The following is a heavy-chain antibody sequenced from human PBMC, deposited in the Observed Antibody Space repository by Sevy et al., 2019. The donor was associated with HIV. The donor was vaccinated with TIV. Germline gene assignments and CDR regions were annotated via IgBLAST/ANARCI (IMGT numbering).Heavy chain of an antibody. CDR3: AKGPWIQLWGYYFDY. D-gene: IGHD5-18*01. V-gene: IGHV3-23*01. CDR2: ISGSGGST. CDR1: GFTFSSYA. Sequence: GGSLRLSCAASGFTFSSYAMSWVRQAPGKGLEWVSAISGSGGSTYYADSVKGRFTISRDNSKNTLYLQMNSLRAEDTAVYYSAKGPWIQLWGYYFDYWGQGTLVTVSS. J-gene: IGHJ4*02.